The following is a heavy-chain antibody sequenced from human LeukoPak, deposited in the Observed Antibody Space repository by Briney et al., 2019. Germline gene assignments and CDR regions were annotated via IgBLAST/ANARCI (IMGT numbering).Heavy chain of an antibody. J-gene: IGHJ4*02. CDR1: GGSLSSYY. CDR3: ASRAVTTGVYYFDY. Sequence: PSETLSLTCTVSGGSLSSYYWSWIRQPPGKGLEWIGYIYYSGSTNYNPSLKSRVTISVDTSKNQFSLKLSSVTAADTAVYYCASRAVTTGVYYFDYWGQGTLVTVSS. D-gene: IGHD4-17*01. V-gene: IGHV4-59*01. CDR2: IYYSGST.